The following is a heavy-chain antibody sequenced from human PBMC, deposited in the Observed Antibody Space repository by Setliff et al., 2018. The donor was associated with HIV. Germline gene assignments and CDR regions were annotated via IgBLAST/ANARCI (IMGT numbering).Heavy chain of an antibody. CDR1: GDTFNNCA. V-gene: IGHV1-69*05. D-gene: IGHD3-22*01. Sequence: GASVKVSCKASGDTFNNCAVTWVRQAPGQGLEWMGGSIPLFGTTNYAQKFQGRVTLTTDELMKTAYMELSSLRSEDTAVYYCARDHDSSAYTYFDYWGQGTLVTVSS. J-gene: IGHJ4*02. CDR3: ARDHDSSAYTYFDY. CDR2: SIPLFGTT.